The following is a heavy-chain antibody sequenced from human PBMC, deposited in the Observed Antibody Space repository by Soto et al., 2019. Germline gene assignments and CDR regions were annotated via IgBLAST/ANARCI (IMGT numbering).Heavy chain of an antibody. CDR3: ARAHYGDYGYGMDV. CDR2: MYNTGST. CDR1: GGSISGYY. D-gene: IGHD4-17*01. J-gene: IGHJ6*02. V-gene: IGHV4-59*01. Sequence: SETLSLTCTVSGGSISGYYWSWIRQPPGKGLEWIGYMYNTGSTVYNPSFKSRVTISVDTSKNQFSLKLNSVTAADTAVYYCARAHYGDYGYGMDVWGQGTTVTVSS.